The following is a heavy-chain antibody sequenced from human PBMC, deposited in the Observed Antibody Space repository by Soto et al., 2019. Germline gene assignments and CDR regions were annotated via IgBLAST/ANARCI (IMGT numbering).Heavy chain of an antibody. CDR3: AFEYYGSGSYYWKFDP. D-gene: IGHD3-10*01. Sequence: ASVKVSCKASGYTFTSYAMHWVRQAPGQRREWMGWINAGNGNTKYSQKFQGRVTITRDTSASTAYMELSSLRSEDTAVYYCAFEYYGSGSYYWKFDPWGQGTLVTVPS. V-gene: IGHV1-3*01. J-gene: IGHJ5*02. CDR2: INAGNGNT. CDR1: GYTFTSYA.